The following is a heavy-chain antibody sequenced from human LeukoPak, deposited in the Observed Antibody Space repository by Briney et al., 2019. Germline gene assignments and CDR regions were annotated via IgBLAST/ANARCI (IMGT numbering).Heavy chain of an antibody. CDR3: ARAKDRFYDSAYYFDY. CDR2: INHSGST. CDR1: GGSFSGYY. V-gene: IGHV4-34*01. Sequence: SETLSLTCAVYGGSFSGYYWSWIRQPPGKGLEWIGEINHSGSTNYNPSLKSRVTISIDTSKNQFSLKLSSVTAADTAVYYCARAKDRFYDSAYYFDYWGQGTLVTVSS. D-gene: IGHD3-22*01. J-gene: IGHJ4*02.